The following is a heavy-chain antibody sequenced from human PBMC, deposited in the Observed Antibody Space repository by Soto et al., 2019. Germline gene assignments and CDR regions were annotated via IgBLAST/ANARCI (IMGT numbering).Heavy chain of an antibody. V-gene: IGHV1-18*01. CDR1: GYTFTTYD. CDR2: ISTYNGNT. Sequence: QVQLVQSGAEVKKPGASVKVSCKASGYTFTTYDISWVRQAPGQGLEWMRRISTYNGNTNYPQSLQGRLTMTTDTSTTTAYMELGSLRSDDTAVYYCARDPYHVLMVNAPNLYGMDVWGQGTTVTVSS. D-gene: IGHD2-8*01. CDR3: ARDPYHVLMVNAPNLYGMDV. J-gene: IGHJ6*02.